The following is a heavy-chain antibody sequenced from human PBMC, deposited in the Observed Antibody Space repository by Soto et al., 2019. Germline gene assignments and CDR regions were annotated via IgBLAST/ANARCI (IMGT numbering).Heavy chain of an antibody. D-gene: IGHD2-2*01. CDR1: GGSISSGGYY. CDR3: ASARKQARPIVVVPAAIRQDGRIRFDP. J-gene: IGHJ5*02. CDR2: IYYSGST. V-gene: IGHV4-30-4*01. Sequence: PSVTLCLPCTVFGGSISSGGYYRSWIRQPPGKGLEWIGYIYYSGSTYYNPSLKSRVTISVDTSKNQFSLKLSSVTAADTAVYYCASARKQARPIVVVPAAIRQDGRIRFDPWGQGTLGTVSS.